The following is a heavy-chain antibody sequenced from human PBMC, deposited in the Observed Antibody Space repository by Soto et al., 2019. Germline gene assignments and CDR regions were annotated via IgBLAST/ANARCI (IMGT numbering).Heavy chain of an antibody. J-gene: IGHJ4*02. V-gene: IGHV4-4*07. Sequence: SETLSLTGPVSGCSISGYYWSWIRQPAGKGLEWIGRMYNSERTNYNPSLKSRVTMSMDTSKNQFSLKLTSVTAADTAVYFCAREPLAHSYFDLWGQGTLVTVSS. CDR1: GCSISGYY. CDR3: AREPLAHSYFDL. CDR2: MYNSERT.